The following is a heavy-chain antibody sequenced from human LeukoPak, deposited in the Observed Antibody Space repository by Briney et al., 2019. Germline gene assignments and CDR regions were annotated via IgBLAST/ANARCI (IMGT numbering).Heavy chain of an antibody. J-gene: IGHJ4*02. Sequence: GGSLRLSCAASGFTFSSYWMHWVRHAPGKGLVWVSRINSDGSTTTYADSVKGRFTISRDNAKNTLYLQMNSLRAEDTAVYYCARAVVVTASDYWGQGTLVTVSS. CDR2: INSDGSTT. V-gene: IGHV3-74*01. CDR1: GFTFSSYW. D-gene: IGHD2-21*02. CDR3: ARAVVVTASDY.